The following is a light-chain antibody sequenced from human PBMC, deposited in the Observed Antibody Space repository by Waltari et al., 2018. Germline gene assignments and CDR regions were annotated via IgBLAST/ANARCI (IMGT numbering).Light chain of an antibody. J-gene: IGKJ1*01. CDR1: QSISGW. CDR3: QQYYTFSPRGT. CDR2: RAS. Sequence: DIQMTQSPSTLSASVGDRVTITCRASQSISGWLAWYQQKPDKAPNLLIYRASSLASGVPSRFSGSGSGTEFTLTITSLQPDDFVTYYCQQYYTFSPRGTFCQGTKVEIK. V-gene: IGKV1-5*03.